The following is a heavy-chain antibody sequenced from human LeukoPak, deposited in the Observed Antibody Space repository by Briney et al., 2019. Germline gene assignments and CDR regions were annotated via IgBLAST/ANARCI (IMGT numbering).Heavy chain of an antibody. CDR3: ARHTSGSSRLFDY. CDR2: IYYSGST. CDR1: AGSFSSSGYY. V-gene: IGHV4-39*01. Sequence: SETLSLTCTVSAGSFSSSGYYRGWIRQPPGKGLGWIGSIYYSGSTYYNPSLKSRATISVDTSKNQFSLKLSSVTATDTAVYYCARHTSGSSRLFDYWGQGTLVIVSS. J-gene: IGHJ4*02. D-gene: IGHD5-12*01.